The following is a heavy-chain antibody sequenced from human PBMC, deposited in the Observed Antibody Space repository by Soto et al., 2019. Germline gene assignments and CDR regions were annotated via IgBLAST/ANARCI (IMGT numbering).Heavy chain of an antibody. CDR1: GYTFTSYD. CDR2: MNPNSGNT. J-gene: IGHJ5*02. Sequence: ASVKVSCKASGYTFTSYDINWVRQATGQGLEWMGWMNPNSGNTGYAQKFQGRVTMTRNTSISTAYMELSSLRSEDTAVYYCASGYLYVVVAATRWFDPWGQGTLVTVSS. V-gene: IGHV1-8*01. D-gene: IGHD2-15*01. CDR3: ASGYLYVVVAATRWFDP.